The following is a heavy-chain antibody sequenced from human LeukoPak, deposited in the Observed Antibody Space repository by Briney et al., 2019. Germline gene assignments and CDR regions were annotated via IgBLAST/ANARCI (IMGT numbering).Heavy chain of an antibody. CDR1: GYTFTNNY. V-gene: IGHV1-46*01. CDR3: ARDQEGFDY. Sequence: ASVKVSCKASGYTFTNNYLHWVRQAPGQGLEWMGMIYPRDGSTSYARNFQGRVTVTRDTSTTTVHMELRGLRSEDTAVYYCARDQEGFDYWGQGTVVTVSS. CDR2: IYPRDGST. J-gene: IGHJ4*02.